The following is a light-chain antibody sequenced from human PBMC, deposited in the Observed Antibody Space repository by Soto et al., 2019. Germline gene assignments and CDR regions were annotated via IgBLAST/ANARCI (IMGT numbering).Light chain of an antibody. V-gene: IGLV1-51*02. J-gene: IGLJ2*01. CDR3: GTWDSSLSAGVL. CDR1: SSNIGNNY. Sequence: QSVLTQPPSVSAAAGQKVTISCSGSSSNIGNNYVSWYQQLPGTAPKLLIYENNKRPSGIPDRFSGSKSGTSATLGITGLQTGDEADYYCGTWDSSLSAGVLFGGGTKLTVL. CDR2: ENN.